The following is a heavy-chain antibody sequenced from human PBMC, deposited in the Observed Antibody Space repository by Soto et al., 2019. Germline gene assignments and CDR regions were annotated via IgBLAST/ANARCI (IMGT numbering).Heavy chain of an antibody. CDR2: ISYDGSNK. J-gene: IGHJ6*02. CDR1: GFTFSSYA. D-gene: IGHD6-19*01. CDR3: ARDAGYSSGWYHYYYGMDV. V-gene: IGHV3-30-3*01. Sequence: GGALRLSCAASGFTFSSYAMHWVRQAPGKGLEWVAVISYDGSNKYYADSVKGRFTISRDNSKNTLYLQMNSLRAEDTAVYYCARDAGYSSGWYHYYYGMDVWGQGTTVTVS.